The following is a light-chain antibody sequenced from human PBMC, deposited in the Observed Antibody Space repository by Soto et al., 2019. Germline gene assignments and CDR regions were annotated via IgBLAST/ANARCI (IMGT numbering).Light chain of an antibody. Sequence: QSALAQPASGSGSPGQSITISCTGTSSDVGGYNYVSWYQQHPGKAPKLMIYDVSNRPSGVSNRFSGSKSGNTASLTISGLQAEDVSDYYCSSYTRSITLYVFGTGTIVTV. CDR1: SSDVGGYNY. J-gene: IGLJ1*01. CDR3: SSYTRSITLYV. CDR2: DVS. V-gene: IGLV2-14*01.